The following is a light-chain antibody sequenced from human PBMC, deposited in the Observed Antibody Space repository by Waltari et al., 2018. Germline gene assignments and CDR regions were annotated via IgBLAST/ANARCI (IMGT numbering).Light chain of an antibody. CDR1: QDISHF. Sequence: DVQLTQSPSSLSASVGDRVTITCQVSQDISHFLNWYQQKPGKAPQLLIYKASNLEPGVPSRFSATGFKTDFSFTISSLQPEDFGTYYCQQYDVQPLTFGGGTRV. V-gene: IGKV1-33*01. CDR3: QQYDVQPLT. J-gene: IGKJ4*01. CDR2: KAS.